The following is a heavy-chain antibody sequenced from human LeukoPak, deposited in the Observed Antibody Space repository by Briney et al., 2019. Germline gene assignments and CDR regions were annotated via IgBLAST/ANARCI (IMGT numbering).Heavy chain of an antibody. Sequence: PSETLSLTCAVYGGSFSGYYWSWIRQPPGRGLEWIGEINHSGSTSYNPSLKSRVTISVDTSKNQFSLKLSSVTAADTAVYYCARGGSSWSNLYNWFDPWGQGTLVTVSS. D-gene: IGHD6-13*01. CDR3: ARGGSSWSNLYNWFDP. CDR1: GGSFSGYY. J-gene: IGHJ5*02. V-gene: IGHV4-34*01. CDR2: INHSGST.